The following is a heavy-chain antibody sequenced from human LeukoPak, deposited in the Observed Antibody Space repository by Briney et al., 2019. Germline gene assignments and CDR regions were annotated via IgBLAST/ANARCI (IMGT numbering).Heavy chain of an antibody. CDR2: PYISGST. CDR1: GASISSYY. D-gene: IGHD3-10*01. Sequence: SETLSLTCTVSGASISSYYYNWIRQTAGRGLEWIGRPYISGSTDYNPSLKSRVTISVDTSKNQFSLKLSSVTAADTAVYFCARDLSGSLYFDYWGQGVLVTVSS. V-gene: IGHV4-4*07. J-gene: IGHJ4*02. CDR3: ARDLSGSLYFDY.